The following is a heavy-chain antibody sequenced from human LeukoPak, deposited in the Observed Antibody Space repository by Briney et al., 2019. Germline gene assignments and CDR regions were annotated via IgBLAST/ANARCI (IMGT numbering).Heavy chain of an antibody. CDR2: INHSGST. CDR1: GGSFSDYY. D-gene: IGHD6-6*01. CDR3: ASLDSWSSVDY. J-gene: IGHJ4*02. Sequence: SETLSLTCAVYGGSFSDYYWSWIRQPPGKGLEWIGEINHSGSTNYNPSLKSRVTLSVDTSKNQFSLKLSSVTAADTAVYFCASLDSWSSVDYWGQGTLVTVSS. V-gene: IGHV4-34*01.